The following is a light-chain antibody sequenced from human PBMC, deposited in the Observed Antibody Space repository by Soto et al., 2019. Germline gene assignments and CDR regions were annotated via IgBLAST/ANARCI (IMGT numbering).Light chain of an antibody. Sequence: SYELTQPPSVSVAPGKTARITCEGNNIGSKSVHWYQQKPGQAPVLIIYHHNDRPSGIPARFSGSNSGNTATLTISRVEAGDEADYFCQVWDSSSEHYVFGAGTKLTVL. V-gene: IGLV3-21*04. CDR2: HHN. J-gene: IGLJ1*01. CDR1: NIGSKS. CDR3: QVWDSSSEHYV.